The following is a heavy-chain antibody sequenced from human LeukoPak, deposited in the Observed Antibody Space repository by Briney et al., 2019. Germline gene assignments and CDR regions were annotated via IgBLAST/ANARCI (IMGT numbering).Heavy chain of an antibody. J-gene: IGHJ6*03. Sequence: SETLSLTCTVSGGSISSYYWSWIRQPPGKGLEWIGYIYYSGSTNYNPSLKSRVTISVDTSKNQFSLKLSSVTAADTAVYYCARGLTKDNRGPMDGLGKGTTGPV. CDR3: ARGLTKDNRGPMDG. D-gene: IGHD1-14*01. CDR1: GGSISSYY. CDR2: IYYSGST. V-gene: IGHV4-59*01.